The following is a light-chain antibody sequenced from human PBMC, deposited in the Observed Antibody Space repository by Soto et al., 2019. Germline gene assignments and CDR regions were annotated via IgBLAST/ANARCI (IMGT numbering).Light chain of an antibody. CDR2: DVS. J-gene: IGLJ2*01. V-gene: IGLV2-14*03. CDR3: SSYTSTNFVI. CDR1: SSDIGDYKY. Sequence: QSVLTQPASVSGSPGQTITISCTGNSSDIGDYKYVSWYKQHPGKAPKLLIYDVSNRPSGVSDRFSGSKSGNTASLSISGLQAEDEAGYYCSSYTSTNFVIFGGGTKVTVL.